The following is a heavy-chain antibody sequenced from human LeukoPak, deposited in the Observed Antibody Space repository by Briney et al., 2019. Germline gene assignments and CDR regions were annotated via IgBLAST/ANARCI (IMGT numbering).Heavy chain of an antibody. CDR3: ARSGRGAFDI. CDR1: GFTFSSYW. J-gene: IGHJ3*02. Sequence: PGGSLRLSCAASGFTFSSYWVHWVRQAPGKGLVWVSRIDSDGSNTNYADSVKGRLSISRDNAKNTLFLQMNSLRGEDTAVYYCARSGRGAFDIWGQGTMVTVSS. V-gene: IGHV3-74*01. CDR2: IDSDGSNT. D-gene: IGHD6-25*01.